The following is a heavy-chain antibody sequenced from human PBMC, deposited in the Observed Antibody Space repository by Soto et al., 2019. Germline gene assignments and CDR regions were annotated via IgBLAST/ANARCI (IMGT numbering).Heavy chain of an antibody. J-gene: IGHJ4*02. Sequence: EVQLVESGGGLVQPGRSLRLSCAASGFTFDDYAMHWVRQAPGKGLEWVSGISWNSGSIGYADSVKGRFTISRDNAKNSLYLQMNSLRAEDTALYYCAKDTYSSGWPSVSCFDYWGQGTLVTVSS. CDR3: AKDTYSSGWPSVSCFDY. CDR2: ISWNSGSI. D-gene: IGHD6-19*01. V-gene: IGHV3-9*01. CDR1: GFTFDDYA.